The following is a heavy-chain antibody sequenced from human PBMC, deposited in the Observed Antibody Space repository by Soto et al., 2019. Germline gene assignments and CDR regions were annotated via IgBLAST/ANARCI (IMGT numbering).Heavy chain of an antibody. CDR2: ISAYNGNT. J-gene: IGHJ5*02. CDR1: GYTFTSYG. CDR3: ARDPTAYPDDYVWGSYHRAPNWFDP. D-gene: IGHD3-16*02. Sequence: ASVKVSCKASGYTFTSYGISWVRQAPGQGLEWMGWISAYNGNTNYAQKLQGRVTMTTDTSTSTAYMELRSLRSDGTAVYYCARDPTAYPDDYVWGSYHRAPNWFDPWGQGTLVTVSS. V-gene: IGHV1-18*04.